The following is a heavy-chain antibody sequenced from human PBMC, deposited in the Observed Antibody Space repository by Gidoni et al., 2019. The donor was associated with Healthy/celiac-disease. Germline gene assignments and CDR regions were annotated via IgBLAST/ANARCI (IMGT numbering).Heavy chain of an antibody. CDR3: ANGVAAAGAP. Sequence: EVQLVESGGGLVQPGGSLRLSCAASGFTFSRYWMHWVRQAPGKGLVWLSRISGVGSSTSYADSVKGRFTISRDNAKNTLYLQLNSLRAEDTAVYFCANGVAAAGAPWGQGTLVTVS. CDR2: ISGVGSST. D-gene: IGHD6-13*01. J-gene: IGHJ5*02. V-gene: IGHV3-74*01. CDR1: GFTFSRYW.